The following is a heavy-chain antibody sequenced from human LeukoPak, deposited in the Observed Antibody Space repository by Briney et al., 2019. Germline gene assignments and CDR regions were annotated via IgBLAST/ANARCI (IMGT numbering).Heavy chain of an antibody. J-gene: IGHJ6*02. D-gene: IGHD6-13*01. CDR1: GYTFTGYY. CDR2: INPNSGGT. Sequence: AASVTVSCKASGYTFTGYYMHWVRQAPGQGLEWMGWINPNSGGTNYAQKFQGRVTMTRDTSISTAYMELSRLRSDDTAVYYCARSPLSYSSSWYERYYYYYGMDVWGQGTTVTVSS. V-gene: IGHV1-2*02. CDR3: ARSPLSYSSSWYERYYYYYGMDV.